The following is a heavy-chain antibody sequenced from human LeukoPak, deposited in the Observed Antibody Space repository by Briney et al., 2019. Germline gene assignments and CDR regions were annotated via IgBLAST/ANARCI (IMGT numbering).Heavy chain of an antibody. CDR3: ARHYGP. D-gene: IGHD3-16*01. CDR2: IYSRGST. Sequence: PSETLSLTCTVSGGSISSYYWSWIRQPPGKGLEWIGSIYSRGSTYYNPSLKSRVTISVDTSKNQFSLKLTSVTAADTAVYYCARHYGPWGQGTLVTVSS. V-gene: IGHV4-59*05. J-gene: IGHJ5*02. CDR1: GGSISSYY.